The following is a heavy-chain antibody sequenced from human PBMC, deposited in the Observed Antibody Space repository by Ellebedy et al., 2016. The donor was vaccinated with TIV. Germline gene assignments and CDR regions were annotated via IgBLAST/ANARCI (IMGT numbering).Heavy chain of an antibody. J-gene: IGHJ4*02. CDR3: ARVSLAGDFFDY. Sequence: MPSETLSLTCTVSGGSIRGYYWSWIRQPAGKGMAWIGRFSTTESVDYNPSLQSRVTMSVDTSKNQFSLHLRSVTAADTAVYFCARVSLAGDFFDYWGQGTLVAVSS. V-gene: IGHV4-4*07. D-gene: IGHD6-13*01. CDR1: GGSIRGYY. CDR2: FSTTESV.